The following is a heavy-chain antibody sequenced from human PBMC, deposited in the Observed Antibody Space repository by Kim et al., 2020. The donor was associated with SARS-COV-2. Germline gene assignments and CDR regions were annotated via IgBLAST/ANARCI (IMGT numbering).Heavy chain of an antibody. Sequence: YYNPSLKSRVTISVDTSKNLFSLRLSSVTAADTAVYYCARRLTTIGAFDIWGQGTMVTVSS. D-gene: IGHD4-4*01. CDR3: ARRLTTIGAFDI. V-gene: IGHV4-39*01. J-gene: IGHJ3*02.